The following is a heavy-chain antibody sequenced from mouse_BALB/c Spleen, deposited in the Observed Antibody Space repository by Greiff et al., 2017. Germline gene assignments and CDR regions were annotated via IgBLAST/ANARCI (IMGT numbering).Heavy chain of an antibody. V-gene: IGHV1-14*01. J-gene: IGHJ3*01. D-gene: IGHD2-1*01. CDR2: INPHSDGS. CDR3: SRLGGNYVGFAY. CDR1: GYTFTSYV. Sequence: VQLQQSGPELVKPGASVKMSCKASGYTFTSYVMHWVKQKPGQGLEWIGYINPHSDGSKYSEKFKGKATLTSDKSSSTAYMELSSLTSEDSAIYYCSRLGGNYVGFAYRGQGTLVTVSA.